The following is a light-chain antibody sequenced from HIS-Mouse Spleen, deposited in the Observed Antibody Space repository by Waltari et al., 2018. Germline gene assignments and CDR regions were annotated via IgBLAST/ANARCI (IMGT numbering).Light chain of an antibody. CDR1: SSDVCSYNL. CDR3: CSYAGSSHWV. Sequence: QSALTQPAAVSGSPGQAITISCTGTSSDVCSYNLVSWYHQHPGKAPKLIIYEGNKRPSGVSNRFGGCKAGNTASMTSAGLQDEDEADYYCCSYAGSSHWVFGGGTKLTVL. CDR2: EGN. J-gene: IGLJ3*02. V-gene: IGLV2-23*01.